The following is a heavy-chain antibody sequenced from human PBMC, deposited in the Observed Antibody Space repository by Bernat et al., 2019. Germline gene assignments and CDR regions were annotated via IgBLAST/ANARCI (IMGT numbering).Heavy chain of an antibody. J-gene: IGHJ5*02. CDR2: IYYSGST. CDR3: ARLGSSTSNWFDP. V-gene: IGHV4-61*01. CDR1: GGSVSSCSYY. Sequence: QVQLQESGPGLVKPSETLSLTCTVSGGSVSSCSYYWSWIRQPPGKGLEWIGYIYYSGSTNYNPSLKSRVTISVDMSKNQFSLMLNSVTAADTAMYYCARLGSSTSNWFDPWGQGTLVTVSS. D-gene: IGHD6-13*01.